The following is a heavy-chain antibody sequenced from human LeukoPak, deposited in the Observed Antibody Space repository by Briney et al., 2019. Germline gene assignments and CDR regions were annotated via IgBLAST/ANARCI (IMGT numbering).Heavy chain of an antibody. CDR1: GFAFRSRS. D-gene: IGHD5-18*01. J-gene: IGHJ5*02. CDR2: ISMGSNYI. CDR3: ARTLHASETDSSGYFPNWFDP. V-gene: IGHV3-21*01. Sequence: GRSLRLSCAPSGFAFRSRSMNWVRQAPGKGPEWVSSISMGSNYIEYADSVKGRFTVSRDNVKNSLHLQMNSLRPDDTAIYYCARTLHASETDSSGYFPNWFDPWGQGTLVIVSS.